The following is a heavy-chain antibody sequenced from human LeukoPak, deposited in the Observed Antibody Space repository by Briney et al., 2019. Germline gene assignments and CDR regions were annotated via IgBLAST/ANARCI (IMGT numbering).Heavy chain of an antibody. D-gene: IGHD6-13*01. V-gene: IGHV3-23*01. CDR1: GFTFSSYA. Sequence: PGGSLRLSCAASGFTFSSYAMSWVRQAPGKGLEWVSGISASGDSTYYADSVKGRFTISRDNSKNTLYLQMNTLRAEDTAVYYCATTGYSSRNYWGQGTLVTVSS. J-gene: IGHJ4*02. CDR3: ATTGYSSRNY. CDR2: ISASGDST.